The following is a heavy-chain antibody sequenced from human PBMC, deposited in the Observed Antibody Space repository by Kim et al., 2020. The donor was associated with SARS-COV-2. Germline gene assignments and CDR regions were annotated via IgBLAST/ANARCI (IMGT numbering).Heavy chain of an antibody. CDR1: GFTFSNYA. CDR2: ISSDGGRT. V-gene: IGHV3-64D*09. Sequence: GGSLRLSCSASGFTFSNYAMHWVRQAPGKGLEYVSAISSDGGRTYYADSVKGKFSISRDNSKNTLYLQMSSVRPEDTSVYYCVLTYDGFDIWGQGTMVTVSS. J-gene: IGHJ3*02. CDR3: VLTYDGFDI. D-gene: IGHD3-9*01.